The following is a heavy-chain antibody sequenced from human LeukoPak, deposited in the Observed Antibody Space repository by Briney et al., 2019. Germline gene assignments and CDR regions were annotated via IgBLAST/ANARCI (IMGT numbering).Heavy chain of an antibody. D-gene: IGHD3-3*01. V-gene: IGHV4-34*01. CDR3: ARARLTIFGLVIKDSYYYMDV. CDR2: INHSGST. Sequence: VYTGSFSAYYWSWIRQPPGKGLEWIGEINHSGSTNYNPSLKSRLTMSLDTSNNQFSLKLSSVTAADTAVYYCARARLTIFGLVIKDSYYYMDVWGKGTTVTVSS. J-gene: IGHJ6*03. CDR1: TGSFSAYY.